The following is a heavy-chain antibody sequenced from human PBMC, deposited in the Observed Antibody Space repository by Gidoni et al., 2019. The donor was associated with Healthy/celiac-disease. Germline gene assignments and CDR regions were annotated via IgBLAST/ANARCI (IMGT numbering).Heavy chain of an antibody. CDR1: GGTFSSYT. Sequence: QVQLLQSGAEVKKPGSSVKVSCKASGGTFSSYTISWVRQAPGQGLEWMGRISPILGIANYAQKFQGRVTITADKSTSTAYMELSSLRSEDTAVYYCAREGGSGDVGWGQGTLVTVSS. CDR2: ISPILGIA. CDR3: AREGGSGDVG. J-gene: IGHJ4*02. V-gene: IGHV1-69*08. D-gene: IGHD6-19*01.